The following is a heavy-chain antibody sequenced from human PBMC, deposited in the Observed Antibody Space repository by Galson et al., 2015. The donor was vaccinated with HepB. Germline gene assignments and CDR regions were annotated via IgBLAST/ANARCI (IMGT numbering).Heavy chain of an antibody. D-gene: IGHD6-19*01. CDR1: GLTLGPSS. Sequence: SLRLSCAASGLTLGPSSMNWVRQAPGKGLEWVSYISGGSGSRIFYAESVKSRFTISRDNAKNSLYLQMNNLRDDDTAMYYCAKFQWLAHTVAFDIWGQGTMVTVSS. J-gene: IGHJ3*02. CDR2: ISGGSGSRI. V-gene: IGHV3-48*02. CDR3: AKFQWLAHTVAFDI.